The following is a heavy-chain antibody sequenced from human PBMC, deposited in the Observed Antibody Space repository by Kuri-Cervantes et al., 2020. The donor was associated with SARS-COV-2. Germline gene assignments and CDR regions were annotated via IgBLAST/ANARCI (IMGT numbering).Heavy chain of an antibody. V-gene: IGHV3-23*01. Sequence: GEALEISWAASGFTFSSYAVSWVRQAPGKGLEWVSANSGSGGSTYYADSVKGRFTISRNNSKNTLYLQINSLRAEDTAVYYCARGAIFGVVIAHFDYWGQGTLVTVSS. D-gene: IGHD3-3*01. J-gene: IGHJ4*02. CDR3: ARGAIFGVVIAHFDY. CDR2: NSGSGGST. CDR1: GFTFSSYA.